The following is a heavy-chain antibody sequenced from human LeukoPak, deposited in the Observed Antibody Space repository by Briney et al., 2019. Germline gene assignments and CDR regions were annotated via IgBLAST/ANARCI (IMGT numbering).Heavy chain of an antibody. CDR2: IYSGGTT. V-gene: IGHV3-53*01. CDR3: ARDLFN. CDR1: GFTVSSNY. J-gene: IGHJ4*02. Sequence: GGPLRLSCAASGFTVSSNYMNWVRQAPGKGLEWVSAIYSGGTTKYVDSVKGRFTISRDNSKNTLYLHMNSLRAEDTAVYYCARDLFNWGQGTLVTVSS.